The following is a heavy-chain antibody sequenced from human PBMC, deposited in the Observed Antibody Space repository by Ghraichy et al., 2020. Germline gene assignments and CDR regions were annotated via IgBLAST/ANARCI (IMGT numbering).Heavy chain of an antibody. D-gene: IGHD2-2*01. CDR2: ISAYNGDR. CDR3: ARVSYNSIVLAPAAHTIDY. CDR1: NYTFSTYG. V-gene: IGHV1-18*01. J-gene: IGHJ4*02. Sequence: ASVKVSCQASNYTFSTYGIAWVRQAPGQGLEWMGWISAYNGDRDYAPNFLGRITLTTDTPTQTSTMQLRSLDSDDTATYYCARVSYNSIVLAPAAHTIDYWGPGTLVTVSS.